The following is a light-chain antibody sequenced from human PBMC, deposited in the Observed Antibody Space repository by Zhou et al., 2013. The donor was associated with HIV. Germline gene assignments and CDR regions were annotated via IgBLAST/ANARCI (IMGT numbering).Light chain of an antibody. CDR3: QQRSNWPSIT. CDR2: DAS. CDR1: QSVSSY. V-gene: IGKV3-11*01. J-gene: IGKJ4*01. Sequence: EIVLTQSPGTLSLSPGERATLSCRASQSVSSYLAWYQHKPGQAPRLLIYDASTRATGIPPRFSGSGSGTDFTLTISSLEPEDFAVYYCQQRSNWPSITFGGGTKVEIK.